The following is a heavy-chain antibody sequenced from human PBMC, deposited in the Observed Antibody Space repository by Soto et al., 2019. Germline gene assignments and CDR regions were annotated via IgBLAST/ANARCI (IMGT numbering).Heavy chain of an antibody. CDR2: IIPIFGTA. V-gene: IGHV1-69*13. CDR3: ARDGPGAVAGYFDY. J-gene: IGHJ4*02. CDR1: GGTFSSYA. Sequence: GASVKVSCKASGGTFSSYAISWVRQAPGQGLEWMGGIIPIFGTANYAQKFQGRVTITADESTSTAYMELSSLRSEDTAVYYCARDGPGAVAGYFDYWGQGTLVTVSS. D-gene: IGHD6-19*01.